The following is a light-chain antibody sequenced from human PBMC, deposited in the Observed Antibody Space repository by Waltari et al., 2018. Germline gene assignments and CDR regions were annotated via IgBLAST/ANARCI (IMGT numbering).Light chain of an antibody. CDR3: RQYVRLPGT. V-gene: IGKV3-20*01. CDR2: GAS. CDR1: QSARGS. Sequence: ILFTQSPRTLSLSPWETATLPCRARQSARGSLAWYQQKAGQAPRLLIYGASSRATGLPDRFSGSGSGTDFSLTISRLEPEDFAVYYCRQYVRLPGTFGQGTKVEI. J-gene: IGKJ1*01.